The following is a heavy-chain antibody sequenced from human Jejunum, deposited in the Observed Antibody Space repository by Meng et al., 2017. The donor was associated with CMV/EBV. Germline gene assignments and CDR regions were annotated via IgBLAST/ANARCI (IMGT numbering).Heavy chain of an antibody. D-gene: IGHD5-12*01. J-gene: IGHJ4*02. CDR2: IYPGDSDT. CDR3: ARYRDSSSHFDH. CDR1: GYSFTSAW. Sequence: AFGYSFTSAWIGWVRQMPGKGLEWMGLIYPGDSDTRYSPSFQGHVTISVDKSIATAYLQWSSLKASDTAMYYCARYRDSSSHFDHWGQATLVTVSS. V-gene: IGHV5-51*01.